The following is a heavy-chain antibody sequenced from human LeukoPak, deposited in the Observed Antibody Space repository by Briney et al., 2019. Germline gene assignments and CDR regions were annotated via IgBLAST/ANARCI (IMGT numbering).Heavy chain of an antibody. CDR3: ATESDYRVVY. J-gene: IGHJ4*02. CDR2: ISSSSSTI. D-gene: IGHD4-11*01. CDR1: GFTFSSHS. Sequence: GGSLRLSCAASGFTFSSHSMNWVRQAPGKGLEWVSYISSSSSTIYYADSVKGRFTISRDNAKNSLYLQMNSLRAEDTAVYYCATESDYRVVYWGQGTLVTVSS. V-gene: IGHV3-48*01.